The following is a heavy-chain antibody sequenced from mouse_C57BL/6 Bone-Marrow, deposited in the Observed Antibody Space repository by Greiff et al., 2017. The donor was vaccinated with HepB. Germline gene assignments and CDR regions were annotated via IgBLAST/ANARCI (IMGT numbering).Heavy chain of an antibody. Sequence: QVQLQQSGPGLVQPSQSLSITCTVSGFSLTSYGVHWVRQSPGKGLEWLGVIWRGGSTDYNAAFMSRLSITKDNSKSQVFFKMNSLQADDTAIYYCARSFDSSGPRGFDYWGQGTTLTVSS. V-gene: IGHV2-5*01. D-gene: IGHD3-2*02. CDR3: ARSFDSSGPRGFDY. J-gene: IGHJ2*01. CDR1: GFSLTSYG. CDR2: IWRGGST.